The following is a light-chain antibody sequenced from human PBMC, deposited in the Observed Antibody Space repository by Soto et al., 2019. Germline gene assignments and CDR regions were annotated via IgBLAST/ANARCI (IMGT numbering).Light chain of an antibody. CDR2: DVA. CDR1: QSISNW. CDR3: QQYDSYPLT. Sequence: DIQMTQSPSTLSAFVGDRVTITCRASQSISNWLAWYQEKPGKAPNVLIFDVAKLQSGVPSRFSGSGSGTDFTLTISSLQPDDVATYYCQQYDSYPLTFGGGTKVEMK. J-gene: IGKJ4*01. V-gene: IGKV1-5*01.